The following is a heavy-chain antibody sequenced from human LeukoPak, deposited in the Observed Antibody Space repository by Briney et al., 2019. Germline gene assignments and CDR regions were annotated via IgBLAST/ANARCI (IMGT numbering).Heavy chain of an antibody. Sequence: TGGSLRLSCAASGFTFSSYWMSWVRQAPGKGLEWVANIKQDGSEKYYVDSVKGRFTISRDNAKNSLYLQMNSLRAEDTAVYYCARGKRWLQLPHAFDIWGQGTMVTVSS. J-gene: IGHJ3*02. D-gene: IGHD5-24*01. V-gene: IGHV3-7*01. CDR1: GFTFSSYW. CDR3: ARGKRWLQLPHAFDI. CDR2: IKQDGSEK.